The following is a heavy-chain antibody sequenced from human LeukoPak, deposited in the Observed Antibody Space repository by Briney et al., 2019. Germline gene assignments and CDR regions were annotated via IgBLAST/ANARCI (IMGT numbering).Heavy chain of an antibody. J-gene: IGHJ4*02. Sequence: PSETLSLTCAVYGGSFSGYYWSWIRQPPGKGLEWIGEINHSGSTNYNPSLKSRVTISVDTSKNQFSLKLSSVTAADTAVYYCARLRFYYYDSSGYLNAWGQGTLVTVSS. D-gene: IGHD3-22*01. V-gene: IGHV4-34*01. CDR3: ARLRFYYYDSSGYLNA. CDR2: INHSGST. CDR1: GGSFSGYY.